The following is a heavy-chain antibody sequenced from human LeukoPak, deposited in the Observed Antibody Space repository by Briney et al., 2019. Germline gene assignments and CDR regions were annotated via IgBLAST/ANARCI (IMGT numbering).Heavy chain of an antibody. Sequence: KPGGSLRLSCAASGFTFSSYSMNWVRQAPGKGLGWVSSISGSSSYIYYADSVKGRFTISRDNAKNSLYLQMNSLRAEDTAVYYCARAHWFDPWGQGTLVTVSS. J-gene: IGHJ5*02. CDR1: GFTFSSYS. CDR2: ISGSSSYI. CDR3: ARAHWFDP. V-gene: IGHV3-21*01.